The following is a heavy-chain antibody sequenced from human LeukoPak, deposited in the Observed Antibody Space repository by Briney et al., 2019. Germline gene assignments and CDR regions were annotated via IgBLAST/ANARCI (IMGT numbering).Heavy chain of an antibody. CDR3: ARSAVQANTPFYFDF. CDR2: ISAGSSNT. V-gene: IGHV3-48*01. D-gene: IGHD1-26*01. J-gene: IGHJ4*02. CDR1: GCIFASYG. Sequence: GGSLRLSCSASGCIFASYGMNWVRQAPGSGLQWVAYISAGSSNTFYADSVKGRFTISRDDADNFLHLQMNGLSAGDTAVYYCARSAVQANTPFYFDFWGQGALVTVSS.